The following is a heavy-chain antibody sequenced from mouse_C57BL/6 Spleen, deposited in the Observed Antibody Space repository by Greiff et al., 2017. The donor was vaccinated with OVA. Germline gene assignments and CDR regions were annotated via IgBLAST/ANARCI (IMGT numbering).Heavy chain of an antibody. Sequence: EVKLMESGPELVKPGASVKIPCKASGYTFTDYNMDWVKQSHGKSLEWIGDINPNNGGTIYNQKFKGKATLTVDKSSSTAYMELRSLTSEDTAVYYCARAYDGYPFAYWGQGTLVTVSA. V-gene: IGHV1-18*01. J-gene: IGHJ3*01. CDR1: GYTFTDYN. CDR2: INPNNGGT. D-gene: IGHD2-3*01. CDR3: ARAYDGYPFAY.